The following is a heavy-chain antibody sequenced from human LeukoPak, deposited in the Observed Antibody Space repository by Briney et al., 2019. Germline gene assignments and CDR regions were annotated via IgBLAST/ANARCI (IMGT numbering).Heavy chain of an antibody. CDR2: IYRGGSA. CDR3: ARLSSSGGYYGMDV. J-gene: IGHJ6*02. CDR1: GYSISSGYY. D-gene: IGHD2-15*01. V-gene: IGHV4-38-2*02. Sequence: PSETLSLTCTVSGYSISSGYYWGWIRQPPGKGLEWIGSIYRGGSAFFNPSLKSRVTISEDASKNQFSLKLSSVTAADTAVYYCARLSSSGGYYGMDVWGQGTTVTVSS.